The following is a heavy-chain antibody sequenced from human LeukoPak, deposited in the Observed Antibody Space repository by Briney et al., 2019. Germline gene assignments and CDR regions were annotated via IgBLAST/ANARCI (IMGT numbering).Heavy chain of an antibody. J-gene: IGHJ4*02. CDR3: AKGIPVTAIRYFDF. V-gene: IGHV3-23*01. CDR2: TGGSGGSI. D-gene: IGHD2-21*02. Sequence: GGSLRLSCAASGFTLSSYAMSWVRQAPGKGLEWVSSTGGSGGSIYYADSVKGRFTISRDNSKNTLYLQMDSLRADDTAVYYCAKGIPVTAIRYFDFWGQGTLVTVSS. CDR1: GFTLSSYA.